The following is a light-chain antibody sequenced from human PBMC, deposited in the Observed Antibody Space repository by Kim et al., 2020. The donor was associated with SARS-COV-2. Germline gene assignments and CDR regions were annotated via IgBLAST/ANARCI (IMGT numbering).Light chain of an antibody. V-gene: IGLV1-44*01. CDR3: AAWDDSLNGWV. CDR2: SNN. CDR1: RPNIGTNT. Sequence: GTRVTISCSGSRPNIGTNTANWYQQLPGTAPKHLIYSNNQRPSGVPDRFSGSKSGTSASLAISGLQSEDEADYYCAAWDDSLNGWVFGGGTKLTVL. J-gene: IGLJ3*02.